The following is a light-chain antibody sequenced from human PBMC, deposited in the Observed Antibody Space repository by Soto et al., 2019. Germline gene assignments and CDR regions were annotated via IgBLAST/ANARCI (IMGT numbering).Light chain of an antibody. Sequence: EIVLTQSPATLSLSPGERATLSCRASQSVSSYLAWYQQKPGQAPRLLIYDASNRATAVPARFSGSGSGTAFTLTIGSLEPEDFAVYYCQQRSNWPLTFGGGTKVEIK. CDR1: QSVSSY. J-gene: IGKJ4*01. CDR3: QQRSNWPLT. V-gene: IGKV3-11*01. CDR2: DAS.